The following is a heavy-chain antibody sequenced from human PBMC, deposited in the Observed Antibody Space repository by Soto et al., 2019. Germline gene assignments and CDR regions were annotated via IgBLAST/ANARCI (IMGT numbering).Heavy chain of an antibody. J-gene: IGHJ4*02. V-gene: IGHV4-59*01. D-gene: IGHD3-22*01. CDR1: GGAISGYY. CDR2: ISYSGST. Sequence: ETLSLTCSVSGGAISGYYWSWIRRPPGKGLECIAYISYSGSTNYIPAHKSRVTISVDTSKNQFSRKLSSVTAADTAVYYRARVPYYYDSSGYHPYYFDYWGQGTLVTVSS. CDR3: ARVPYYYDSSGYHPYYFDY.